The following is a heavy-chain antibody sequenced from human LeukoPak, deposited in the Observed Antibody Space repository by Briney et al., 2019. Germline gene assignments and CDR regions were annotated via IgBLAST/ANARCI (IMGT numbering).Heavy chain of an antibody. Sequence: SETLSLTCTVSGDSIISGSYYWSWIRQPAGKGLEWIGRIYTSGSTNYNPSLKSRVTISVDTSTNQFSLNLSSVTAADTAVYFCARDNARGGSFSDYLRYFQHWGQDTLVTVSS. D-gene: IGHD5/OR15-5a*01. V-gene: IGHV4-61*02. CDR2: IYTSGST. CDR1: GDSIISGSYY. J-gene: IGHJ1*01. CDR3: ARDNARGGSFSDYLRYFQH.